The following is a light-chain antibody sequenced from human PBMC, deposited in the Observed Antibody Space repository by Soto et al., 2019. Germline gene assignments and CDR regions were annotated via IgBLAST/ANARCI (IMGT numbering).Light chain of an antibody. J-gene: IGLJ1*01. Sequence: QSALTQPPSASGSPGQSVTISCTGTSSDIGGYNYVSWYQQHPGKAPKLMIYEVINRPSGISARFSGSKSGNTASLTVSGLQAEDEADYYCCSYAGNNTFVFGTGTKLTVL. CDR3: CSYAGNNTFV. V-gene: IGLV2-8*01. CDR1: SSDIGGYNY. CDR2: EVI.